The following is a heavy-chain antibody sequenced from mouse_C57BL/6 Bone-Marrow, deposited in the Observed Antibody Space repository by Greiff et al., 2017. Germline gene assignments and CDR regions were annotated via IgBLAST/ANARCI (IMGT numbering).Heavy chain of an antibody. V-gene: IGHV5-4*01. CDR2: ISDGGSYT. CDR1: GFTFSSYA. J-gene: IGHJ4*01. Sequence: DVQLVESGGGLVKPGGSLKLSCAASGFTFSSYAMSWVRQTPEKRLEWVATISDGGSYTYYPDNVKGRFTISRDNAKNNLYLQMSHLKSEDTAMYYCARGGLWLLKDDAMDYWGQGTSVTVSS. CDR3: ARGGLWLLKDDAMDY. D-gene: IGHD2-2*01.